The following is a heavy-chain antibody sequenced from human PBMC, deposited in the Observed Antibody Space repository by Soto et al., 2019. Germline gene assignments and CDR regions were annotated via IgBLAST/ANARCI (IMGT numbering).Heavy chain of an antibody. Sequence: GGSLRLSCEASGFTLSRFAMSWVRQAPGKGLEWVSTFSGPGGGTYYADSVKGRFTISRDNFKSSLYLQMDSLRVDDTAIYYCSRWDGYGDYWGQGTLVTVSS. CDR2: FSGPGGGT. CDR3: SRWDGYGDY. V-gene: IGHV3-23*01. D-gene: IGHD3-16*01. J-gene: IGHJ4*02. CDR1: GFTLSRFA.